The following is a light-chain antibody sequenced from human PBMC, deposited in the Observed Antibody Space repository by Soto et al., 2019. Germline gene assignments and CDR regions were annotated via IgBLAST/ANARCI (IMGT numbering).Light chain of an antibody. Sequence: IVLTQSPGTLSLSPGEGATLSCRASQSISSNFLAWYQQKRGQAPRLLIHGASNRATGIPDRFSGSGSGTDLTLTNSRMETEDFAVYYCQQYYNWPRPCGQGTKG. V-gene: IGKV3-20*01. CDR1: QSISSNF. CDR3: QQYYNWPRP. CDR2: GAS. J-gene: IGKJ1*01.